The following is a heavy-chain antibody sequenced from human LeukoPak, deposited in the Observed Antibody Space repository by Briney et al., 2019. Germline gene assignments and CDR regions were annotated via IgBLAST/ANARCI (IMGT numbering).Heavy chain of an antibody. Sequence: ASVKVSCKASGYTFSNYGINWLRQAPGQGLEWMGWISAYNGNTDYAQKLQGRVTMTTDTSTSTAYMELSSLRSEDTAVYYCARSRSSSNFDYWGQGTLVTVSS. V-gene: IGHV1-18*01. CDR3: ARSRSSSNFDY. CDR2: ISAYNGNT. CDR1: GYTFSNYG. J-gene: IGHJ4*02. D-gene: IGHD6-6*01.